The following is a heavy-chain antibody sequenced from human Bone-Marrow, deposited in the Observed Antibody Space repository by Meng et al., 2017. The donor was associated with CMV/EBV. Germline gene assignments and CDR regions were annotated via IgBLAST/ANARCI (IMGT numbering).Heavy chain of an antibody. CDR1: GFTFSDHY. J-gene: IGHJ6*01. D-gene: IGHD3-10*01. CDR3: ARVLVVRGKGLYGMDV. Sequence: GESLKISCAASGFTFSDHYMDWVRQAPGKGLEWVGRTRNKANSYTTEYAASVKGRFTISRDDSKNSLYLQMNSLKTEDTAVYYCARVLVVRGKGLYGMDVWGQGNTVNVDS. CDR2: TRNKANSYTT. V-gene: IGHV3-72*01.